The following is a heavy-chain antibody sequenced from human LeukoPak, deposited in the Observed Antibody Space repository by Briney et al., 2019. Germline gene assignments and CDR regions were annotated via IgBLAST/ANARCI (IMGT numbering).Heavy chain of an antibody. J-gene: IGHJ4*02. V-gene: IGHV4-59*01. CDR1: GGSISSYY. CDR3: ARNLGDGYRSGWYYFDY. D-gene: IGHD6-19*01. CDR2: IYYSGST. Sequence: SETLSLTCTVSGGSISSYYWSWIRQPPGKGLEWIGYIYYSGSTNYNPSLKSRVTISVDTSKNQFSLKLSSVTAADTAVYYCARNLGDGYRSGWYYFDYWGQGTLVTVSS.